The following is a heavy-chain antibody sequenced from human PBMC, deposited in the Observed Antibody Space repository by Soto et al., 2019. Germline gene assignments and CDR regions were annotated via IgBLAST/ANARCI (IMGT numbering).Heavy chain of an antibody. D-gene: IGHD3-16*01. J-gene: IGHJ3*02. CDR2: IYSGGST. CDR1: GFTVSSNY. CDR3: ARDYMITYAFDI. Sequence: GGSLRLSCAASGFTVSSNYMSWVRQAPGKGLEWVSVIYSGGSTYYADSVKGRFTISRDNSKNTLYLQMNSLRAEDTAVYYCARDYMITYAFDIWGQGTMVTVSS. V-gene: IGHV3-66*01.